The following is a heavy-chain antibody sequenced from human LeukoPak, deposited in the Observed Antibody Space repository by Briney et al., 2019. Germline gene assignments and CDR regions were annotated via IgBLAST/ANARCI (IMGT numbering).Heavy chain of an antibody. V-gene: IGHV3-7*01. CDR1: GFTLSGYW. D-gene: IGHD4-17*01. CDR3: ARRGATVTDD. CDR2: IKQDGSEK. J-gene: IGHJ4*02. Sequence: GRSRRLSCAASGFTLSGYWMSWVGKGPGKGLDWVANIKQDGSEKYYVDSVKGRFTICRDNAKNSVYLQMNSLRAEDTAVYYCARRGATVTDDWGQGTLVTVSS.